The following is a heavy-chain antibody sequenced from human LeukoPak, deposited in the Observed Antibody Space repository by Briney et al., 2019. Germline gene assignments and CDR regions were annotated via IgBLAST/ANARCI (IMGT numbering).Heavy chain of an antibody. D-gene: IGHD3-22*01. J-gene: IGHJ4*02. CDR2: VSGSSSHI. Sequence: GGSLRLSCAASGFTFSSCNMNWVRQAPGKGLEWVSSVSGSSSHIFYADSVKGRFTISRDNAKNSLYLQMSSLRAEDTAVYYCARVPPVDYYDTSGYYHDLDCWGQGTLVTVSS. CDR3: ARVPPVDYYDTSGYYHDLDC. V-gene: IGHV3-21*01. CDR1: GFTFSSCN.